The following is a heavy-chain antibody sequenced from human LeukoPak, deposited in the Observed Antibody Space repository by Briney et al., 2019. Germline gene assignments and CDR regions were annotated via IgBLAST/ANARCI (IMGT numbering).Heavy chain of an antibody. V-gene: IGHV3-74*01. D-gene: IGHD2-2*01. CDR2: INSDGSST. CDR1: GFTFSSYW. CDR3: ARAPPEYQLLWEYYYYYYYMDV. J-gene: IGHJ6*03. Sequence: GGSLRLSCAASGFTFSSYWMNWVRQAPGKGLVWVSRINSDGSSTSYADSVKGRFTISRDNAKNSLYLQMNSLRAEDTAVYYCARAPPEYQLLWEYYYYYYYMDVWGKGTTVTVSS.